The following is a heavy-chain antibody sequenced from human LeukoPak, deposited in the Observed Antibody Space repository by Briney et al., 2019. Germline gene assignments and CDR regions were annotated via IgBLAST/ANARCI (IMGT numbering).Heavy chain of an antibody. CDR2: IYSGGST. V-gene: IGHV3-66*01. Sequence: PGGSLRLSCAASGFTVRSNYMSWVRQAPGKGLERVSVIYSGGSTYYADSVKGRFAISRDNSKKTLYLQMNSLRAEDTAVYYCARDLTAYFDYWGQGTLVTVSS. CDR3: ARDLTAYFDY. CDR1: GFTVRSNY. D-gene: IGHD3-16*01. J-gene: IGHJ4*02.